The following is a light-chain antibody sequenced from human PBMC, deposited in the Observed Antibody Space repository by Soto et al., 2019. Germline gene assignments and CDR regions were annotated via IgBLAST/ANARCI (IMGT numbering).Light chain of an antibody. J-gene: IGLJ1*01. CDR2: EVT. CDR3: RAYAGSNNFV. V-gene: IGLV2-8*01. Sequence: QSVLTQPPSASGSPGQSVTISCTGTSGDVGDNYVSWYQQPLGKAPKLMIYEVTKRPSGVPDRFSGSKSGNTASLTVSGLQAEEEADYYGRAYAGSNNFVFGTGTKVTVL. CDR1: SGDVGDNY.